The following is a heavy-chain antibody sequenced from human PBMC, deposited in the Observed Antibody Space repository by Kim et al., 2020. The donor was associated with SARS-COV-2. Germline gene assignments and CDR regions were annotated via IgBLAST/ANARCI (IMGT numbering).Heavy chain of an antibody. D-gene: IGHD6-6*01. CDR2: IYYSGST. J-gene: IGHJ4*02. V-gene: IGHV4-59*13. Sequence: SETLSLTCTVSGVSISYYYWSWIRQPPGKGLEWIGYIYYSGSTTSNPSLKNRVTISVDTSKNQFSLRLSSVTAADTAVYYCARGASRDPYYFDYWGQGTLVPVSS. CDR3: ARGASRDPYYFDY. CDR1: GVSISYYY.